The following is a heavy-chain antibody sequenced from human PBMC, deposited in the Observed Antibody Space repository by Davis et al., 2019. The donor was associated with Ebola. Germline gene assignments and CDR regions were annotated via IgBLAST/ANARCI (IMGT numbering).Heavy chain of an antibody. D-gene: IGHD1-1*01. J-gene: IGHJ6*02. CDR1: GYSFTSYW. V-gene: IGHV5-10-1*01. CDR3: ATQPFYYYGMDV. CDR2: IDPSDSYT. Sequence: GESLKIFCKGSGYSFTSYWISWVRQMPGKGLEWMGRIDPSDSYTNYSPSFQGHVTISADKSISTAYLQWSSLKASDTAMYYCATQPFYYYGMDVWGQGTTVTVSS.